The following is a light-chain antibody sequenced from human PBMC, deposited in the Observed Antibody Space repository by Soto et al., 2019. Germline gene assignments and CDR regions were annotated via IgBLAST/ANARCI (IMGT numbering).Light chain of an antibody. CDR2: LTS. Sequence: EIVLTQSPGSLSLSPRKRATLPCRASQAVNTRLAWYQHKPGQAPRLLIYLTSNRAAGIPARFSGSGSETDFTLTISDVEPEDFAVYYCHQRQSWPRTFGQGTKVDIK. J-gene: IGKJ1*01. V-gene: IGKV3-11*01. CDR1: QAVNTR. CDR3: HQRQSWPRT.